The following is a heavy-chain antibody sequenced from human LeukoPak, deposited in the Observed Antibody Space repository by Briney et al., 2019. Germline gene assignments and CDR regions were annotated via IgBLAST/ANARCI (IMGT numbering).Heavy chain of an antibody. CDR2: ISWNSGNI. V-gene: IGHV3-9*01. J-gene: IGHJ4*02. Sequence: GGSLRLSCAASGFTFDDYAMHWVRQVPGKGLEWVSGISWNSGNIEYADSVKGRFTISRDNAKKSLSLQMNSLRAEDTALYYCARDPSYSSSSPYFDYWGQGVPVTVSS. CDR1: GFTFDDYA. D-gene: IGHD6-6*01. CDR3: ARDPSYSSSSPYFDY.